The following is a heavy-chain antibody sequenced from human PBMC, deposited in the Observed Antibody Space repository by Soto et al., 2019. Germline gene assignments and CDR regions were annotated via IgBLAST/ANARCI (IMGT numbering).Heavy chain of an antibody. Sequence: SETLSLTCTVSGGSISISSYYWRWIRQPTGKGVAEIARIYYTGSTYYNPTLKSPVTISVDTSKNQFSLKMSSVTAAVTAVYYCARHTPAISISDHWGQGTLVPVS. CDR2: IYYTGST. V-gene: IGHV4-39*01. J-gene: IGHJ4*02. CDR3: ARHTPAISISDH. CDR1: GGSISISSYY. D-gene: IGHD2-15*01.